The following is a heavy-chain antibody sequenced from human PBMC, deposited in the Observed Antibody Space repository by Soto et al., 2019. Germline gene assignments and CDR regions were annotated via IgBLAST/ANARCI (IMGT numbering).Heavy chain of an antibody. Sequence: PGESLKISFQGSGYSFTSNWIGWVRQMPAKGLEWMGIINPADSDIKYSPSFQGQVTISADKSTGTAYLQWSSLTASDTAMYYCERHKRDGSASRKIDCWGQGTLVTVSS. V-gene: IGHV5-51*01. CDR3: ERHKRDGSASRKIDC. D-gene: IGHD3-22*01. J-gene: IGHJ4*02. CDR2: INPADSDI. CDR1: GYSFTSNW.